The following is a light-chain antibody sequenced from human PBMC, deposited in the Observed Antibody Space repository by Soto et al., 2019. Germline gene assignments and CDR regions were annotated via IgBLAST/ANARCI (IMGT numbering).Light chain of an antibody. CDR2: DAS. CDR1: QSVGSY. J-gene: IGKJ4*01. V-gene: IGKV3-11*01. Sequence: IVLTQSPATRSSSPGERATLSCRASQSVGSYLAWYQQKPGQAPRLLIYDASNRATGIPARFSGSGSGTDFNLSISSLEPEDFAVYYCQQRSTWPLTFGGGTKVDIK. CDR3: QQRSTWPLT.